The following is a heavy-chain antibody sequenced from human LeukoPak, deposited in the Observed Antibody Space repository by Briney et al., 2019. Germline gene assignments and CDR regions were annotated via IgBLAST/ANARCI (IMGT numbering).Heavy chain of an antibody. CDR3: APPPIAATGN. J-gene: IGHJ4*02. D-gene: IGHD6-13*01. CDR1: GFIFNDFW. CDR2: IRQDGGAK. V-gene: IGHV3-7*01. Sequence: GGSLRLSCTASGFIFNDFWMSWVRQAPGEGLEWVANIRQDGGAKNYVDSVKGRFTISRNNAKKSLYLQMNSLRAEDTAVYYCAPPPIAATGNWGQGTLVTVSS.